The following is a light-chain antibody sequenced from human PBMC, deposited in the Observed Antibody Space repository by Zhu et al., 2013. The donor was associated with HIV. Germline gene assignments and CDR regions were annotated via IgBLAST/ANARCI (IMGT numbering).Light chain of an antibody. CDR1: QSVASTY. Sequence: EIVLTQSPGTLSLSPGERATLSCRASQSVASTYLAWFQQKFGQAPRLLIYGTSSRATGLPDRFSGSGSGTDFTLTISRLQPEDFAVYYCQQYATSVYTFGQGTKLEIK. CDR2: GTS. CDR3: QQYATSVYT. V-gene: IGKV3-20*01. J-gene: IGKJ2*01.